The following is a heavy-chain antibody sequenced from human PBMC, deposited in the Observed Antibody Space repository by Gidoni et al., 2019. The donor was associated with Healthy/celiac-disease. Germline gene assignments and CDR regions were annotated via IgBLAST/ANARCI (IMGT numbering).Heavy chain of an antibody. D-gene: IGHD6-6*01. V-gene: IGHV3-7*01. J-gene: IGHJ4*02. CDR1: GFTFSSYW. CDR2: IKQDGSEK. Sequence: EVQLVESGGGLVQPGGSLRLSCAASGFTFSSYWRSWVRQAPGKGLEWVANIKQDGSEKYYVDAVKGRFTISRDNAKNSQYLQMNSLRAEDTAVYYCARERERVEWYSSSSFDYWGQGTLVTVSS. CDR3: ARERERVEWYSSSSFDY.